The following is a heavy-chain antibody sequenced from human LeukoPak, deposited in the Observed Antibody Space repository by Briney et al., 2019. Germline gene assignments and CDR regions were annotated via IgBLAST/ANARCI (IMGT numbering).Heavy chain of an antibody. Sequence: GASVMVSCKASGYTFTSCDINWVRQATGQGLEWMGWMNPNSGSTGYGQSFQGRITMTRDISIGTAYMELSNLTSEDTAIYYCTRGSSGRRDNWGQGTLVTVSA. D-gene: IGHD6-19*01. CDR2: MNPNSGST. CDR3: TRGSSGRRDN. CDR1: GYTFTSCD. V-gene: IGHV1-8*01. J-gene: IGHJ4*02.